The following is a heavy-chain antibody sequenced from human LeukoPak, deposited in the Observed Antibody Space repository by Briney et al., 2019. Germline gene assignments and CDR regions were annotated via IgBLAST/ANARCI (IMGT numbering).Heavy chain of an antibody. J-gene: IGHJ2*01. D-gene: IGHD6-13*01. CDR3: ARVSSSWYQDWYFDR. Sequence: PSETLSLTCTASGGSISSSSYYWGWIRQPPGKGLEWIGSIYYSGSTYYNPSLKSRVTISVDTSKNQFSLKLSSVTAADTAVYYCARVSSSWYQDWYFDRWGRGTLVTVSS. V-gene: IGHV4-39*01. CDR1: GGSISSSSYY. CDR2: IYYSGST.